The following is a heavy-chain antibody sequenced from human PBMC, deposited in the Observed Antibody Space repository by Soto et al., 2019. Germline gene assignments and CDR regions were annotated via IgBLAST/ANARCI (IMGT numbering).Heavy chain of an antibody. D-gene: IGHD3-3*01. CDR1: GGTFSSYA. V-gene: IGHV1-69*01. Sequence: QVQLVQSGAEVKKPGSSVKVSCKASGGTFSSYAISWVRQAPGQGHEWMGGIIPIFGTANYAQKFQGRVTITADESTSTAYMELSSLRAEDTAVYYCASNLYDPIPGGYYYGMDVWGHGTTVTVAS. CDR2: IIPIFGTA. CDR3: ASNLYDPIPGGYYYGMDV. J-gene: IGHJ6*02.